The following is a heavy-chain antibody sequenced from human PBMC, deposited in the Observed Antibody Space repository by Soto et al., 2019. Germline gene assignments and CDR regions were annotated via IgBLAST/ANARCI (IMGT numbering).Heavy chain of an antibody. J-gene: IGHJ4*02. CDR3: AKRGRGSDYID. CDR2: ISGSGGST. D-gene: IGHD1-26*01. CDR1: GFTFSSYA. Sequence: EVQLLESGGGLVQPGGSLRLSCAASGFTFSSYAMSWVRQAPGKGLERVSVISGSGGSTYYADSVKGRFTISRDNSKNALYLQMNRLRAEDTAVYYCAKRGRGSDYIDWGQGTLVTVSS. V-gene: IGHV3-23*01.